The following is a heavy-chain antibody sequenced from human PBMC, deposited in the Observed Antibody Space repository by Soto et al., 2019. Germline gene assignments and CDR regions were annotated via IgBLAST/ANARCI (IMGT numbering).Heavy chain of an antibody. CDR3: ARDGQWLQDFNWFDP. CDR1: GYTFTSYY. Sequence: QVQLVQSGAEVKKPGASVKVSCKASGYTFTSYYMHWVRQAPGQGLEWMGIINPSGRSTSYAQKFQGRVTMTRDTSTSTVYMELSSLRSEDTAVYYCARDGQWLQDFNWFDPWGQGTLVTVSS. V-gene: IGHV1-46*01. CDR2: INPSGRST. J-gene: IGHJ5*02. D-gene: IGHD6-19*01.